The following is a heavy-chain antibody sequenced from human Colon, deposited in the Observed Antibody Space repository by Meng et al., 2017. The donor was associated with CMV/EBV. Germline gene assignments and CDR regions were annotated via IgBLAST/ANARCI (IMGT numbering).Heavy chain of an antibody. Sequence: QVSRVQSGAEVQTPGAAVKVSCKTSGYTFTNFGISWVRQAPGQGLEWMAYISPYNGDTNYAQMFQGGVALTTDTSTSTVYMELGSLTSDDTAMYYCARELARGGYWGQGTLVTVSS. J-gene: IGHJ4*02. CDR1: GYTFTNFG. V-gene: IGHV1-18*01. CDR3: ARELARGGY. CDR2: ISPYNGDT.